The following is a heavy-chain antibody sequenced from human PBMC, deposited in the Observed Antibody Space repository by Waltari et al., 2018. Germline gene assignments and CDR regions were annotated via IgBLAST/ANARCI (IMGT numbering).Heavy chain of an antibody. D-gene: IGHD3-22*01. Sequence: QVQLVQSGAEVKKPGASVKVSCKASGYTFTGYYMHWVRQAPGQGLGWMGRINPNGGGTNYAQKFQGRVTMTRDTSISTAYMELSRLRSDDTAVYYCAREDDSSGQIDYWGQGTLVTVSS. J-gene: IGHJ4*02. CDR1: GYTFTGYY. CDR2: INPNGGGT. V-gene: IGHV1-2*06. CDR3: AREDDSSGQIDY.